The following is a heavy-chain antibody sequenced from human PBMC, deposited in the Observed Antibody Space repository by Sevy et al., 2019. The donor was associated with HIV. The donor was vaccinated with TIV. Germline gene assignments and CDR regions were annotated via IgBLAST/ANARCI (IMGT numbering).Heavy chain of an antibody. CDR3: ATNMVHAGAYDSYFNF. V-gene: IGHV3-33*01. CDR2: IWYDGSSK. J-gene: IGHJ4*02. D-gene: IGHD3-10*01. Sequence: GGSLRLSCVASQFNFDTYAIHWVRQAPGKGLEWVAMIWYDGSSKDYAESVKGRFDISRDNSQNTAFLQMNSLRAEDTGVYYCATNMVHAGAYDSYFNFWGQGSLVTVSS. CDR1: QFNFDTYA.